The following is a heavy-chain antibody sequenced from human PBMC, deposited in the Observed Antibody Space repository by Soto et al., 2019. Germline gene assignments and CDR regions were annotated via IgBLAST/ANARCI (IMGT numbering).Heavy chain of an antibody. CDR3: ARGLTTVTTVRYFDY. CDR2: INHSGST. Sequence: SETLSLTCAVYGGSFSGYYWSWIRQPPGKGLEWIGEINHSGSTNYNPSLKSRVTVSVDTSKNQFSLKLSSVTAADTAVYYCARGLTTVTTVRYFDYWGQGTLVTVSS. CDR1: GGSFSGYY. J-gene: IGHJ4*02. V-gene: IGHV4-34*01. D-gene: IGHD4-17*01.